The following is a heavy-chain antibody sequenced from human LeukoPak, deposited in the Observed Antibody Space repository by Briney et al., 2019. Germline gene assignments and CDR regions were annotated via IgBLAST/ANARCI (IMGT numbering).Heavy chain of an antibody. D-gene: IGHD5-24*01. V-gene: IGHV3-30*18. CDR3: AKGDRVEMTTILDY. J-gene: IGHJ4*02. Sequence: GESLRLSCAVSGFTFSSYGMHWVRQAPGKGLEWVALISYDANNKYYAGSVKGRFTISRDNSKNTLYLHINSLRGEDTAVYYCAKGDRVEMTTILDYWGQGTLVTVSS. CDR1: GFTFSSYG. CDR2: ISYDANNK.